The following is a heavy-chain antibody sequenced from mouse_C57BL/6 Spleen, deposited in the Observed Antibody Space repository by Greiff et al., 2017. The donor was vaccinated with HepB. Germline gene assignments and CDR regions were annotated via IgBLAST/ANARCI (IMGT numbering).Heavy chain of an antibody. Sequence: QVQLQQPGAELVRPGSSVKLSCKASGYTFTSYWMHWVKQRPIQGLEWIGNIDPSDSETHYNQKFKDKATLTVDKSSSTAYMQLSSLTSEDSAVYYCARGGYYGKGYFDYWGQGTTLTVSS. J-gene: IGHJ2*01. CDR3: ARGGYYGKGYFDY. CDR1: GYTFTSYW. CDR2: IDPSDSET. D-gene: IGHD1-1*01. V-gene: IGHV1-52*01.